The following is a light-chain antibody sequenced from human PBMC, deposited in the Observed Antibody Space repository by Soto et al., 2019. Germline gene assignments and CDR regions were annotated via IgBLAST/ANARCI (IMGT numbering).Light chain of an antibody. Sequence: DIQMTQSPATLSASVGDRVSITCRASQDISRWLAWYQQKPGKAPKVLIWDASSLQRGVPSRFTGSGSGTELTLTINGLQPDDFATYYCQHYNSYSWTFGQGNKVDIK. J-gene: IGKJ1*01. CDR3: QHYNSYSWT. CDR2: DAS. CDR1: QDISRW. V-gene: IGKV1-5*01.